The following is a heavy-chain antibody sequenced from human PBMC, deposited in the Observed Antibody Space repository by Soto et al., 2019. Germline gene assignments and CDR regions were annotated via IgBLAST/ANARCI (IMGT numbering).Heavy chain of an antibody. CDR3: AKGPGYIYGWRTCDF. V-gene: IGHV4-30-4*01. D-gene: IGHD5-18*01. Sequence: LSLTCTGSDDSFRGDDYYWSWIRQPLGKGPECIWYTYYNVVTKYNPALKSRLTTPVDKYQNQSTLQLDSRRAADTGVYFCAKGPGYIYGWRTCDFWVRGILVTV. CDR1: DDSFRGDDYY. CDR2: TYYNVVT. J-gene: IGHJ4*02.